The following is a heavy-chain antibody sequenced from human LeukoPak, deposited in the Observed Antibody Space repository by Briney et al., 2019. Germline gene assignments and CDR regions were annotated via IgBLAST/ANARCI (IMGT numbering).Heavy chain of an antibody. CDR2: ISGSGGST. CDR1: GFTFSSYA. J-gene: IGHJ1*01. V-gene: IGHV3-23*01. D-gene: IGHD6-19*01. Sequence: GGSLRLSCAASGFTFSSYAMRWVRQAPAKGLAWVSAISGSGGSTYYAHSVKGRFTISRDNSKNTLYLQMNSLRAEDTAVYYCAKLYSSGWFLKYFQHWGQGTLVTVSA. CDR3: AKLYSSGWFLKYFQH.